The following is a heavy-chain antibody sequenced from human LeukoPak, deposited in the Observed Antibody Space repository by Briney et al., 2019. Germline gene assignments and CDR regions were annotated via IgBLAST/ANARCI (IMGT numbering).Heavy chain of an antibody. J-gene: IGHJ4*02. CDR3: ARHPFSTPFDY. Sequence: PSETLFLTCTVSGGSISNYYWSWIRQPPGKGLEWIGYIYNTGDTNHNPSLKSRVTISIDTSKNQFSLNLSSVTAADTAVYYCARHPFSTPFDYWGQGILVTVSS. CDR1: GGSISNYY. CDR2: IYNTGDT. V-gene: IGHV4-59*08. D-gene: IGHD2-15*01.